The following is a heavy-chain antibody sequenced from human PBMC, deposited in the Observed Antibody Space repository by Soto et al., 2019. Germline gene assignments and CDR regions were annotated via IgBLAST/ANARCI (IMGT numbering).Heavy chain of an antibody. CDR2: IYYSGST. CDR1: GGSISSYY. J-gene: IGHJ6*02. Sequence: SETLSLTSTVSGGSISSYYWSWIRQPPGKALEWIGYIYYSGSTNYNPSLKSRVTISVDTSKNQFSLKLSSVTAADTAVYYCARGAVDCGGDCYSGYYGMDVWGQGTTVTVSS. CDR3: ARGAVDCGGDCYSGYYGMDV. V-gene: IGHV4-59*01. D-gene: IGHD2-21*02.